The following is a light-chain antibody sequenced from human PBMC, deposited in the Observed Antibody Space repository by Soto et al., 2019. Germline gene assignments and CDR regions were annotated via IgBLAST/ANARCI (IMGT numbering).Light chain of an antibody. V-gene: IGKV1-39*01. Sequence: DIQMTQSPSSLSASVGDRVTINCRASQSISSYLTWYQQKPGKAPKLLIYAASSLQSGVPSRFSGSGSGTDFTLTISSLQPEDFEVYYCQQYGSSGTFGQGTKVDIK. CDR3: QQYGSSGT. J-gene: IGKJ1*01. CDR1: QSISSY. CDR2: AAS.